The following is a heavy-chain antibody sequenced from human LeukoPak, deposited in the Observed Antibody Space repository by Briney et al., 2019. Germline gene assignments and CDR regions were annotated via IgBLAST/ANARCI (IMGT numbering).Heavy chain of an antibody. CDR1: GFIFRNYG. V-gene: IGHV3-30*02. D-gene: IGHD6-19*01. CDR3: ARGVMQWWNGFDI. CDR2: IRFDGSHK. Sequence: GGSLRLSCAASGFIFRNYGMHWVRRAPGKGLEWVAFIRFDGSHKYYADSVKGRFTISRDNAKNTLYLQMNSLRAEDTAVYYCARGVMQWWNGFDIWGQGTMVTVSS. J-gene: IGHJ3*02.